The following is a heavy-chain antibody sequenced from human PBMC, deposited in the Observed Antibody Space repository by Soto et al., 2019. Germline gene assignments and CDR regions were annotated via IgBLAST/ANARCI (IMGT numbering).Heavy chain of an antibody. J-gene: IGHJ4*02. D-gene: IGHD3-22*01. Sequence: QVQLVQSGAEVKKPGSSVKVSFKASGGTFSSYAISSVRQAPGQGLECMGGIIPIFGTANYAQKFQGRVTITADESTSTASMELSSLRSEDTAVYYCARYSSGYYSVFDYWGEGALVTVSS. CDR2: IIPIFGTA. CDR1: GGTFSSYA. V-gene: IGHV1-69*01. CDR3: ARYSSGYYSVFDY.